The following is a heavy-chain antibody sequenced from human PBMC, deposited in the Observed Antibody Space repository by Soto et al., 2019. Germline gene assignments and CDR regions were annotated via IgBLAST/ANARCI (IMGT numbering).Heavy chain of an antibody. D-gene: IGHD3-10*01. CDR2: VLPVLGTT. CDR1: GDRFTSYG. CDR3: ARDRADRGFDY. Sequence: QVQLEQSGAEVKKPGSSVTVSCKASGDRFTSYGISWVRQAPGQGLEWVGTVLPVLGTTNYAQKLRGRVIITADESTSTVYMALGSLRSDDTAIYYCARDRADRGFDYWGQGTLVTVSS. V-gene: IGHV1-69*18. J-gene: IGHJ4*02.